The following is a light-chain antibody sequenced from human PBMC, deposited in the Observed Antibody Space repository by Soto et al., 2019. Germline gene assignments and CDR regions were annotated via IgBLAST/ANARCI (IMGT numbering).Light chain of an antibody. CDR2: LNSDGSH. V-gene: IGLV4-69*01. Sequence: QSALTQSPSASVSLGASVKFTCTLSSGHSSYAIAWHQQQPEKGPRYLMKLNSDGSHNKGDGIPDRFSGSSSGAERYLTISSLQSEDEADYYCQTWDTGSVIFGGGTKLTVL. CDR1: SGHSSYA. J-gene: IGLJ2*01. CDR3: QTWDTGSVI.